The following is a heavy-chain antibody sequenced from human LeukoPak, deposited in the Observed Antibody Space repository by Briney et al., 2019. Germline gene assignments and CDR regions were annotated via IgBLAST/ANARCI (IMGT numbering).Heavy chain of an antibody. D-gene: IGHD3-9*01. CDR2: MSAYNGNT. CDR1: GYTFTSYG. CDR3: ARDSYDILTGYSPFDY. Sequence: ASVKVSCKASGYTFTSYGISLVRQAPGQGLEWMGWMSAYNGNTNYAQKLQGRVTMTTDTSTSTAYMELRSLRSDDTAVYYCARDSYDILTGYSPFDYWGQGTLVTVSS. V-gene: IGHV1-18*01. J-gene: IGHJ4*02.